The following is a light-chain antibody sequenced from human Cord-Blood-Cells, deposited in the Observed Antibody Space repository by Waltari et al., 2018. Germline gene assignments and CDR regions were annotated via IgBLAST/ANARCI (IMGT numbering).Light chain of an antibody. CDR1: SSDVGSYNL. Sequence: QSALTQPASVSGSPGQSITISCTGTSSDVGSYNLVSWYPQHPGKAPKLMIYEGSKRPSGVSNRFSGSKSGNTASLTISGLQAEDEADYYCCSYAPWVFGGGTKLTVL. CDR2: EGS. CDR3: CSYAPWV. V-gene: IGLV2-23*01. J-gene: IGLJ3*02.